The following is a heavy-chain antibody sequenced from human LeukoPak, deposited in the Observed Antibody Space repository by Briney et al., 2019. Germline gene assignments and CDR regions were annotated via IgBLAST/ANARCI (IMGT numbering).Heavy chain of an antibody. CDR3: AKGTSLKQQLVIGFQH. V-gene: IGHV3-30*18. CDR2: ISYDGSNK. J-gene: IGHJ1*01. CDR1: GFTFSSYG. Sequence: GGSLRLSCAASGFTFSSYGMHWVRHAPGKGLEWVAVISYDGSNKYYADSVKGRFTISRDNSKNTLYLQMNSLRAEDTAVYYCAKGTSLKQQLVIGFQHWGQGTMVTVS. D-gene: IGHD6-13*01.